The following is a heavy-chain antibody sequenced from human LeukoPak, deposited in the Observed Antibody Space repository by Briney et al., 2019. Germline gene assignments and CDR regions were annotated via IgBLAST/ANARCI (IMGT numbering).Heavy chain of an antibody. D-gene: IGHD3-10*01. V-gene: IGHV3-21*01. J-gene: IGHJ4*02. CDR2: ISSSSSYI. CDR3: ARSGNYYGSGSYYQNDY. CDR1: GFTFSSYS. Sequence: GGSLRLSCAASGFTFSSYSMNWVRQAPGKGLEWVSSISSSSSYIYYADSVKGRFTISRDNAKNSLYLQMNSLRAEDTAVYYCARSGNYYGSGSYYQNDYWGQGTLVTFSS.